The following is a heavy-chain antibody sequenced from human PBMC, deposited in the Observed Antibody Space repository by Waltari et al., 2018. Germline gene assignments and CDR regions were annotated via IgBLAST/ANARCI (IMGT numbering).Heavy chain of an antibody. CDR2: IDPCDSYA. D-gene: IGHD2-15*01. CDR1: GYSFTTYW. CDR3: ARTHIGGNLPFHN. V-gene: IGHV5-10-1*03. J-gene: IGHJ4*02. Sequence: EVHLVQSGTEVRKPGESLTISCKASGYSFTTYWITWVRQMPGKGLGWMGRIDPCDSYADYSPSFQSHVTISVDKSISTAYLHWSGLKASDSALYYCARTHIGGNLPFHNWGQGTLVTVSS.